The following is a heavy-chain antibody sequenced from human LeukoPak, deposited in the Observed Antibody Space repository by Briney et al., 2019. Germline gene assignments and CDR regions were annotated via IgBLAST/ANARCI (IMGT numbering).Heavy chain of an antibody. CDR3: ARDTITMIVVERGWFDP. CDR1: GYTFTSYG. J-gene: IGHJ5*02. D-gene: IGHD3-22*01. Sequence: ASVKVSCKASGYTFTSYGISWVRQAPGQGLEWMGWISAYNGNTNYAQKLQGRVTMTTDTSTSTAYMELRSLRSDDTAVYYCARDTITMIVVERGWFDPWGQGTLVTVSS. V-gene: IGHV1-18*01. CDR2: ISAYNGNT.